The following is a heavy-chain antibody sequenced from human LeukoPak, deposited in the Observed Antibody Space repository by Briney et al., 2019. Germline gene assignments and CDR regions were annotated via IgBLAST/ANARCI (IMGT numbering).Heavy chain of an antibody. D-gene: IGHD3-22*01. CDR3: ARAGYYDSSGYNDY. CDR1: GGTFSSYA. V-gene: IGHV1-69*13. J-gene: IGHJ4*02. Sequence: SVKVSCKASGGTFSSYAISWVRQAPGQGLEWMGGIIPIFGTANYAQKFQGRVTTTADESTSTAYMELSSLRSEDTAVYYCARAGYYDSSGYNDYWGQGTLVTVSS. CDR2: IIPIFGTA.